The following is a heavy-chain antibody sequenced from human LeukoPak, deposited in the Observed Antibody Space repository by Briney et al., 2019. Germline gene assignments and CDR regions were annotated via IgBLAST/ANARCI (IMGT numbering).Heavy chain of an antibody. Sequence: PSETLSLTCTVSGYSISSGYYWGWIRQPPGKGLEWIGSIYHSGSTYYNPSLKSRVTISVDTSKNQFSLKLSSVTAADTAVYYCARALWFGELLAAAPDYWGQGTLVTVSS. V-gene: IGHV4-38-2*02. CDR2: IYHSGST. CDR1: GYSISSGYY. D-gene: IGHD3-10*01. CDR3: ARALWFGELLAAAPDY. J-gene: IGHJ4*02.